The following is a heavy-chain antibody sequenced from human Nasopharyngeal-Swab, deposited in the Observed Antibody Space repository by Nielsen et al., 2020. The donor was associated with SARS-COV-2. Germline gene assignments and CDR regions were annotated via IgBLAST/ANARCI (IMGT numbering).Heavy chain of an antibody. CDR2: INHSGST. V-gene: IGHV4-34*01. Sequence: SETLSLTCAVYGGSFSGYYWSWIRQPPGKGLEWIGEINHSGSTNYNPSLKSRVTISVDTSKNQFSLKLSSVTAADTAVYYCARGPSQNRRAFDIWGQATMVIVSS. J-gene: IGHJ3*02. CDR1: GGSFSGYY. D-gene: IGHD2/OR15-2a*01. CDR3: ARGPSQNRRAFDI.